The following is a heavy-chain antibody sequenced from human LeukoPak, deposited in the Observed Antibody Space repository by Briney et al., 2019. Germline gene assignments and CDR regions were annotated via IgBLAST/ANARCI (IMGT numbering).Heavy chain of an antibody. CDR2: IYYSGST. J-gene: IGHJ5*02. V-gene: IGHV4-59*01. D-gene: IGHD3-10*01. CDR3: ARDHNENGLGSGSYFWFDP. CDR1: GGSISSYY. Sequence: PSETLPLTCAVSGGSISSYYWSWIRQPPGKGLEWIGYIYYSGSTNYNPSLKSRVTISVDTSKNQFSLKLSSVTAADTAVYYCARDHNENGLGSGSYFWFDPWGQGTLVTVSS.